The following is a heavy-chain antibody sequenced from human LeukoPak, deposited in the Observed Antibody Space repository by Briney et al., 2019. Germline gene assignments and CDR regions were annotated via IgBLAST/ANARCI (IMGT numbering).Heavy chain of an antibody. CDR3: ARGRGYSSHSGHYFDY. D-gene: IGHD5-18*01. CDR1: GGSISSYY. V-gene: IGHV4-59*01. CDR2: IYYSGST. Sequence: SETLSLTCTVSGGSISSYYWSWIRQPPGKGLEWIGYIYYSGSTNYNPSLKSRVTISVKTSKNQFSLKLSSVTAADTAVYYCARGRGYSSHSGHYFDYWGQGTLVTVSS. J-gene: IGHJ4*02.